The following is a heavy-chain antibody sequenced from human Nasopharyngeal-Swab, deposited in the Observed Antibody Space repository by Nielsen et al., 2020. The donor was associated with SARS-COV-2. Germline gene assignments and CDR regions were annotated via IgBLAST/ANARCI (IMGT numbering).Heavy chain of an antibody. CDR1: GFTFSSFG. J-gene: IGHJ4*02. CDR2: IAHDASNE. V-gene: IGHV3-30*03. CDR3: ARDAPAHYGAFY. D-gene: IGHD4-17*01. Sequence: GESLKISCAASGFTFSSFGMHWVRQAPGKGLEWVAFIAHDASNEYYGDSVKGRFSFSRDSSKNTLYLQMDSLRGEDTAVYYCARDAPAHYGAFYWGRGTLVTVSS.